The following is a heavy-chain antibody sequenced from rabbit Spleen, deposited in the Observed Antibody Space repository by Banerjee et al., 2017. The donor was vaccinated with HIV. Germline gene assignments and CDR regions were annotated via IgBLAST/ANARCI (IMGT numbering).Heavy chain of an antibody. D-gene: IGHD8-1*01. CDR3: ARDAGTSFSTYGMDL. Sequence: QEQLVESGGGLVKPGASLTLTCKASGFSFSNKAVMCWVRQAPGKGLEWIACINAVTGKSVYASWAKGRFTMSRTSSTTVTLQMTSLTAADTATYFCARDAGTSFSTYGMDLWGPGTLVTVS. CDR2: INAVTGKS. CDR1: GFSFSNKAV. J-gene: IGHJ6*01. V-gene: IGHV1S45*01.